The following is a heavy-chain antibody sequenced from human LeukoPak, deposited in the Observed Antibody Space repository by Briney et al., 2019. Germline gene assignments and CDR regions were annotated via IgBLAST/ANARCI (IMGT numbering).Heavy chain of an antibody. J-gene: IGHJ4*02. CDR3: ARGSRNSGSTHGFDY. CDR1: GFTFDDYA. D-gene: IGHD3-10*01. V-gene: IGHV3-9*01. Sequence: GGSLRLSCAASGFTFDDYAMHWVRQAPGKGLEWVSGISWSSGNVGYADSVKGRFTISRDNAKNSLYLHMNSLRTEDTAVYYCARGSRNSGSTHGFDYWGQGTLVTVSS. CDR2: ISWSSGNV.